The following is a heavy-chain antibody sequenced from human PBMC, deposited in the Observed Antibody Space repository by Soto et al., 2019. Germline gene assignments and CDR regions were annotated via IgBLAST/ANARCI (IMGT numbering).Heavy chain of an antibody. D-gene: IGHD2-15*01. J-gene: IGHJ4*02. Sequence: GESLKISCKGSGYSFTNYWINWVRQMPGKGLEWMGRIDPDDPYTNYSPSFQGHVTISVDKSISTAYLQWSSLQASDTAIYYCARLPTTTYCSGSTCSGYWGQGTLVTVSS. CDR3: ARLPTTTYCSGSTCSGY. CDR2: IDPDDPYT. CDR1: GYSFTNYW. V-gene: IGHV5-10-1*01.